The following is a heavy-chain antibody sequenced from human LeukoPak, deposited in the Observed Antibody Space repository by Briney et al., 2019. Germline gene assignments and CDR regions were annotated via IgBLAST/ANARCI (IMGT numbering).Heavy chain of an antibody. Sequence: ASVKVSCKASGYTFTTYTISWVRQAPGQGLEWMGWNTNYAQKLQDRVTMTRDISTSTAYMELRSLRSDDSAVYYCARRYVNWFDPWGQGTLVTVSS. CDR2: NT. CDR3: ARRYVNWFDP. CDR1: GYTFTTYT. D-gene: IGHD1-1*01. V-gene: IGHV1-18*04. J-gene: IGHJ5*02.